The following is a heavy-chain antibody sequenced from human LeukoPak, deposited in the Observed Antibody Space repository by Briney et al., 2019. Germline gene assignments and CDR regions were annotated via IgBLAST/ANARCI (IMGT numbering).Heavy chain of an antibody. D-gene: IGHD2-15*01. Sequence: KPSETLSLTCTVSGXSIRRYYWSWIRQPPGKGLEWIGYINYSGSTNYNPSLKSRVTISVDTSKNQFSLKLNSVTAADTAVYYCARRVYCSGGSCYSAVWYFDLWGRGTLVTVSS. V-gene: IGHV4-59*08. CDR1: GXSIRRYY. J-gene: IGHJ2*01. CDR3: ARRVYCSGGSCYSAVWYFDL. CDR2: INYSGST.